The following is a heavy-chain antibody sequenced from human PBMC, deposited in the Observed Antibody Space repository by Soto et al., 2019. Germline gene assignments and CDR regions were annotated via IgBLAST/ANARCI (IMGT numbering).Heavy chain of an antibody. CDR1: GFTFSSYS. Sequence: VQLVESGGGLVKPGGSLRLSCAASGFTFSSYSMNWVRQAPGKGLEWVSSISSSSSYIYYADSVKGRFTTSRDNAKNSLYLQMNSLRGEDTAVYYCANGRPTMVGGVTRANCLVYWGQGTLVTVSS. CDR3: ANGRPTMVGGVTRANCLVY. V-gene: IGHV3-21*01. D-gene: IGHD3-10*01. J-gene: IGHJ4*02. CDR2: ISSSSSYI.